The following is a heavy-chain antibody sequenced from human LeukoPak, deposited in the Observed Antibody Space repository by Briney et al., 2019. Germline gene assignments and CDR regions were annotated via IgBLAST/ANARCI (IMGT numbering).Heavy chain of an antibody. CDR3: ARDGNAAVADL. Sequence: GGSLRLSCETSGLTFTSYIMHWVRQAPGKGLEWVSSISGSGAYIYYADSVKGRFTISRGNAKNSLYLQMNSLRAEDTAVYYCARDGNAAVADLWGQGTLVTVSS. J-gene: IGHJ4*02. D-gene: IGHD6-19*01. CDR2: ISGSGAYI. CDR1: GLTFTSYI. V-gene: IGHV3-21*01.